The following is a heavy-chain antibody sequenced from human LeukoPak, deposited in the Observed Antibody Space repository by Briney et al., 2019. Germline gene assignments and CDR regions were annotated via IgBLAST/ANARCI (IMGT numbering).Heavy chain of an antibody. D-gene: IGHD3-22*01. CDR2: IYYSGRT. V-gene: IGHV4-61*01. Sequence: SETLSLTCTVSGGSVSSGSYYWSWIRQPPGKGLEWIGYIYYSGRTNYNPSLESRATISVDTSKNQFSLKLSSVTAADTAVYYCARGMPWGSSGYYYDMFLSYWGQGTLVTVSS. CDR1: GGSVSSGSYY. J-gene: IGHJ4*02. CDR3: ARGMPWGSSGYYYDMFLSY.